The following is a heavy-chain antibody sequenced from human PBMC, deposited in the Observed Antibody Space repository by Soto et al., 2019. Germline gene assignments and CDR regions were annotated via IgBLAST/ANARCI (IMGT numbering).Heavy chain of an antibody. CDR3: AKSRGDRGTTYYFAS. J-gene: IGHJ4*02. CDR1: GFSFSIYS. V-gene: IGHV3-23*01. CDR2: ISGSGESK. D-gene: IGHD3-16*01. Sequence: EMQLLESGGGLVQPGGSLKLSCAASGFSFSIYSMSWVRQPPGKGLERVSGISGSGESKHYADSVRGRFAISRDNSRKTLYLPMNNVRDEDTAVYYCAKSRGDRGTTYYFASGSQCTLITVSS.